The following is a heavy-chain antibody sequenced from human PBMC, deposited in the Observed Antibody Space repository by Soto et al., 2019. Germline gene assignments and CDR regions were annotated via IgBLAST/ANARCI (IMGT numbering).Heavy chain of an antibody. CDR3: AECNPLVGYYYGMDV. Sequence: QLQLQESGPGLVKPSETLSLTCTVSGGSISSSSYYWGWIRQPPGKGLEWIGSIYYSGSTYYNPSLTSRVTISVDTSRNQFSLKLSSVTAADTAVYYCAECNPLVGYYYGMDVWGQGTTVTVSS. CDR1: GGSISSSSYY. J-gene: IGHJ6*02. V-gene: IGHV4-39*01. CDR2: IYYSGST. D-gene: IGHD1-26*01.